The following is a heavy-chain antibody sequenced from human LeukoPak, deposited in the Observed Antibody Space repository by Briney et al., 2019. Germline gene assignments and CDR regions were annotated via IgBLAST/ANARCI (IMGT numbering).Heavy chain of an antibody. Sequence: PGGSLRLSCAASGFTVSSNYMSWVRQAPGKGLEWVSVIYSGGSTYYADSVKGRFTISRDNSKNTLYLQMNSLRAEDTAVYYCAGGYGDYVPHFDYWGQGTLVTVSS. J-gene: IGHJ4*02. D-gene: IGHD4-17*01. V-gene: IGHV3-66*01. CDR3: AGGYGDYVPHFDY. CDR2: IYSGGST. CDR1: GFTVSSNY.